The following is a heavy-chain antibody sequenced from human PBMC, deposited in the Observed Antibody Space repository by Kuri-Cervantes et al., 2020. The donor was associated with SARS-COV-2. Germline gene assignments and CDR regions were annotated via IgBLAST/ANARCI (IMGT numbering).Heavy chain of an antibody. CDR2: ISAYNGNT. D-gene: IGHD6-19*01. CDR1: GYTFTNYG. CDR3: ARCSSGLTYFDY. V-gene: IGHV1-18*01. Sequence: ASVKVSCKASGYTFTNYGISWVRQAPGEGLEWMGWISAYNGNTNYAQKFQGRVTLTTDTSTTTAYMELRSLRSDDTAVYYCARCSSGLTYFDYWGQGTLVTVSS. J-gene: IGHJ4*02.